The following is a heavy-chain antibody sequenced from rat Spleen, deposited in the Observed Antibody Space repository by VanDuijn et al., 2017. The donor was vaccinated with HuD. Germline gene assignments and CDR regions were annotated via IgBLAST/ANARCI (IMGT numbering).Heavy chain of an antibody. D-gene: IGHD4-3*01. CDR1: GFTFSDYY. V-gene: IGHV5-29*01. CDR3: ARQDTSGYSNWFTY. J-gene: IGHJ3*01. CDR2: ISYEGSST. Sequence: EVQLVESDGGLVQPGRSLKLSCAASGFTFSDYYMAWVRQAPTKGLEWVATISYEGSSTYYGDSVKGRFTVSRENAKSTLCLLMDSLRSEDTATYYCARQDTSGYSNWFTYWGQGTLVTVSS.